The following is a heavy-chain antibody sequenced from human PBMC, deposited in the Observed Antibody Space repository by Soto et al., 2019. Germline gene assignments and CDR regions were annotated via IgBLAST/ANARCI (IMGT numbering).Heavy chain of an antibody. J-gene: IGHJ5*02. CDR2: INAGEGYT. CDR3: ARAIGGYVT. Sequence: QVHLVQSGAEVKNPGASVRVSCKASGITYSTYAIHWVRQAPGQGLEWKGWINAGEGYTRYSQEFQGRVTLTTVTSASTSYMELSKLNFEETGVYDCARAIGGYVTWGQGRQVTVS. V-gene: IGHV1-3*01. D-gene: IGHD3-10*02. CDR1: GITYSTYA.